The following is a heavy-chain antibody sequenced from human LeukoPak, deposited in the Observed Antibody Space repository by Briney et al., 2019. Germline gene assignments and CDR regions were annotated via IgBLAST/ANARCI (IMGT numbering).Heavy chain of an antibody. Sequence: GASVKVSCKASGYTFTSYGISWVRQAPGQGLEWMGWISAYNGNTNYAQKLQGRVTMTTDTSTSTAYMELRSLRSDDTAVYYCARDKRPYCSSTSCAGYNWFDPWGLGTLVTVA. CDR3: ARDKRPYCSSTSCAGYNWFDP. V-gene: IGHV1-18*04. D-gene: IGHD2-2*01. CDR1: GYTFTSYG. J-gene: IGHJ5*02. CDR2: ISAYNGNT.